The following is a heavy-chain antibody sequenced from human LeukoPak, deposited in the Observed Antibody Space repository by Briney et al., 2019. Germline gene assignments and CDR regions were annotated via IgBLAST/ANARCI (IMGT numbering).Heavy chain of an antibody. V-gene: IGHV3-64*01. Sequence: GGSLRLSCAASGFTFSSYAMHWVRQAPGKGLEYVSAISSNGDSTYYANSVKGRFIISRDNSKNTLYLQMGSLRAEDMAVYYCARGAPYYDILTATDAFDIWGQGTMVTVSS. CDR2: ISSNGDST. CDR1: GFTFSSYA. D-gene: IGHD3-9*01. J-gene: IGHJ3*02. CDR3: ARGAPYYDILTATDAFDI.